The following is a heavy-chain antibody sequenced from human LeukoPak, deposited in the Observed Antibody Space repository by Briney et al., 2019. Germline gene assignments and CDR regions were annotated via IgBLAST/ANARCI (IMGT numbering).Heavy chain of an antibody. CDR2: IYTSGIT. J-gene: IGHJ4*02. Sequence: PGGSLRLPCAASGFVVSDNYMSWVRQAPGQGLEWVSLIYTSGITKYTDSVKGRFTISRDNAKNTLYLQMNTLSAEDTAVYYCVGYYVGKFDYWGQGTLVTVSS. CDR3: VGYYVGKFDY. V-gene: IGHV3-66*02. CDR1: GFVVSDNY. D-gene: IGHD4-23*01.